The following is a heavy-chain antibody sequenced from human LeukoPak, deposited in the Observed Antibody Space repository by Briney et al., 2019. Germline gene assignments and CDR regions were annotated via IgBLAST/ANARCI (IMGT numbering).Heavy chain of an antibody. CDR3: AKWGDYDVLTGYYVSDY. Sequence: GGSLRLSCAASGFTFSNYAMSWVRQAPGKGLEWVSAITGSGGNTYYADSVKGRFTISRDNSKNTLHLQMNSLRAEDTAVYYCAKWGDYDVLTGYYVSDYWGQGTLAAVSS. D-gene: IGHD3-9*01. V-gene: IGHV3-23*01. CDR2: ITGSGGNT. CDR1: GFTFSNYA. J-gene: IGHJ4*02.